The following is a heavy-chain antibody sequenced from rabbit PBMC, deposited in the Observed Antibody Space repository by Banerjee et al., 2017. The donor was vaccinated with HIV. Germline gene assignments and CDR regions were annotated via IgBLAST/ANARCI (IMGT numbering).Heavy chain of an antibody. V-gene: IGHV1S45*01. CDR1: GFSFSSNYW. CDR2: IYAGSGSNS. D-gene: IGHD6-1*01. CDR3: ARAYAGVAAYGYAVFGL. J-gene: IGHJ4*01. Sequence: QEQLEESGGGLVKPEGSLTLTCTASGFSFSSNYWMCWVRQAPGKGPEWIACIYAGSGSNSYYASWAKGRFTLSKTSTPTVPLQMTSLTAADTATYFCARAYAGVAAYGYAVFGLRGPGTLVTVS.